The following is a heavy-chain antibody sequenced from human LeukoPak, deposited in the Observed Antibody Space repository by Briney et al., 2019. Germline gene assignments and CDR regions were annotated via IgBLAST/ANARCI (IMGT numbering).Heavy chain of an antibody. J-gene: IGHJ5*02. CDR2: FDPEDGET. D-gene: IGHD3/OR15-3a*01. Sequence: ASVKVSCKVSGYTLTELSMHWVRQAPGKGLEWMGGFDPEDGETIYAQKFQGRVTMTEDTSTDTAYMELSSLRSEDTAVYYCATTIRDYNWFDPWGQGTLVTVSS. V-gene: IGHV1-24*01. CDR3: ATTIRDYNWFDP. CDR1: GYTLTELS.